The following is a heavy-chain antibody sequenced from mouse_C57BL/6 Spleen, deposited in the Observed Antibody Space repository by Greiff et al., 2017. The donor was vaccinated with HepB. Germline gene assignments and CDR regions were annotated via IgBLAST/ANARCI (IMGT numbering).Heavy chain of an antibody. Sequence: EVQLQQSGAELVKPGASVKLSCTASGFTIKDYYMHWVKQRTEQGLEWIGRIDPEDGDTKYAPKFQGKATITADTSSNTAYLQLSSLTSEDTAVYYCGRCYGSSYGGYAMDYWGQGTSVTVSS. CDR1: GFTIKDYY. V-gene: IGHV14-2*01. D-gene: IGHD1-1*01. CDR3: GRCYGSSYGGYAMDY. J-gene: IGHJ4*01. CDR2: IDPEDGDT.